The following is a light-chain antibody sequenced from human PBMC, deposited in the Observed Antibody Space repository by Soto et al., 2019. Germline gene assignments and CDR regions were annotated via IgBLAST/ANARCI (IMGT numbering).Light chain of an antibody. CDR3: HT. J-gene: IGKJ3*01. Sequence: VIWMTQSPSLLSASTGDRVTISCRMSQGISSYLAWYQQKPGKAPELLIYAASTLQSGVPSRFSVSGSGTEFTLTLSGLKSEDFDSYYSHTFGPGTKVDIK. CDR1: QGISSY. V-gene: IGKV1D-8*01. CDR2: AAS.